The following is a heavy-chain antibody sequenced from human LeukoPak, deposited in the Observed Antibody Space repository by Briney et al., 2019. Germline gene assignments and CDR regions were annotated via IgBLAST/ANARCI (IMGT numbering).Heavy chain of an antibody. J-gene: IGHJ4*02. CDR1: GFNFNSYT. Sequence: GGSLRLSCAASGFNFNSYTMNWVRQAPGKGLQWVANILASGSPTYYADSVKGRFIISRDNSKNTVYLQMNSLRVEDTAIYYCAKDLRPDGVDNFDHWGQGILVTASS. CDR2: ILASGSPT. V-gene: IGHV3-23*01. CDR3: AKDLRPDGVDNFDH. D-gene: IGHD2-8*01.